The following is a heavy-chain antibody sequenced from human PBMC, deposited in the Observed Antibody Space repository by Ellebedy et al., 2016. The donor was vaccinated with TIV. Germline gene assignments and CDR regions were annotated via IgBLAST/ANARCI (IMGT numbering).Heavy chain of an antibody. CDR3: ARVPEVGWFDY. V-gene: IGHV4-30-4*01. CDR2: IYYSGST. Sequence: SETLSLTXAVSGGSISSGDYYWSWIRQPPGKGLEWIGYIYYSGSTYYNPSLKSRVTISVDTSKNQFSLKLSSVTAADTAVYYCARVPEVGWFDYWGQGTLVTVSS. CDR1: GGSISSGDYY. D-gene: IGHD6-19*01. J-gene: IGHJ4*02.